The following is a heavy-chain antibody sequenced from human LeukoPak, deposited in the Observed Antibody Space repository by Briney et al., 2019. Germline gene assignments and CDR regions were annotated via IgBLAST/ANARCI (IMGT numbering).Heavy chain of an antibody. D-gene: IGHD1-1*01. CDR1: GFTFSNYA. V-gene: IGHV3-23*01. CDR3: AKGHFDNWYYFDY. CDR2: ISGSGGST. Sequence: GGSLRLPCAASGFTFSNYAMSWVRQAPGKGLEWVSTISGSGGSTYYADSVKGRFTISRDNSKNTLYLQMNSLRAEDTAVYYCAKGHFDNWYYFDYWGQGALVTVSS. J-gene: IGHJ4*02.